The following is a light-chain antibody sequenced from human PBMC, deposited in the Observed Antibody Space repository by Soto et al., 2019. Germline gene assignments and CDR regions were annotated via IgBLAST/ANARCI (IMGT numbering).Light chain of an antibody. J-gene: IGKJ1*01. CDR3: QQYGRSPRT. V-gene: IGKV3-20*01. CDR2: GAS. CDR1: QRVSSNY. Sequence: EIVLTQSRGTLSLSPGERATLSCRASQRVSSNYIAWYQQKLGQAPKFLIYGASNRATGIPDRFSGSGSGTDFTLTISRLEPEDSAVYYCQQYGRSPRTFGQGTKVEIK.